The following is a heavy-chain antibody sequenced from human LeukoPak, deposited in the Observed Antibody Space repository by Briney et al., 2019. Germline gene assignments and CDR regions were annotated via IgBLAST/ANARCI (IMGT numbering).Heavy chain of an antibody. CDR2: INPNSGGT. CDR3: ARDQTYCGGDCYSRGVGWFDP. J-gene: IGHJ5*02. D-gene: IGHD2-21*02. Sequence: SSVKVSCKASGYTFTGYYMHWVRQAPGQGLEWMGWINPNSGGTNYAQKFQGRVTMTRDTSISTAYMELSRLRSDDTAVYYCARDQTYCGGDCYSRGVGWFDPWGQGTLVTVSS. V-gene: IGHV1-2*02. CDR1: GYTFTGYY.